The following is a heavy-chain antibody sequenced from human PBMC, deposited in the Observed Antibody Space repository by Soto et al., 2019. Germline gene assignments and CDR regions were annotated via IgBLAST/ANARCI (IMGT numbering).Heavy chain of an antibody. CDR1: GFTFSSYA. D-gene: IGHD6-19*01. V-gene: IGHV3-23*01. J-gene: IGHJ5*02. CDR3: AKGRAVAGQGPWFDP. CDR2: ISGSGGST. Sequence: EVQLLESGGGLVQPGGSLRLSCAASGFTFSSYAMSWVRQAPGKGLEWVSAISGSGGSTYYADSVKGRFTISRDNSKNTLYLQMNRLRAEDTAVYYCAKGRAVAGQGPWFDPWGQGTLVTVSS.